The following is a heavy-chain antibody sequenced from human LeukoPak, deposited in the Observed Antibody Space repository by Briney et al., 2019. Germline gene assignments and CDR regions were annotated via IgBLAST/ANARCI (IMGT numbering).Heavy chain of an antibody. Sequence: AGGSLRLSCAASGFTFDDYAMHWVRQAPGKGLEWVSGISWNSGSIGYADSVKGRFTISRDNAKNSLYLQMNSLGAEDTALYCCAKGGRYSSGSPGAYWGQGTLVTVSS. CDR2: ISWNSGSI. CDR1: GFTFDDYA. J-gene: IGHJ4*02. V-gene: IGHV3-9*01. D-gene: IGHD6-19*01. CDR3: AKGGRYSSGSPGAY.